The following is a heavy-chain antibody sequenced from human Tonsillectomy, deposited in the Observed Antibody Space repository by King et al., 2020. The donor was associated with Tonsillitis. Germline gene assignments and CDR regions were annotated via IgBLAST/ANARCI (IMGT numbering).Heavy chain of an antibody. CDR2: ISYDGSNK. V-gene: IGHV3-33*05. CDR3: TGVPRNSGWLDY. D-gene: IGHD6-19*01. Sequence: QLVQSGGGVVQPGRSLRLSCAASGFTFSSYGMHWVRQAPGKGLEWVSVISYDGSNKYYEDSVKGRFTISRDNSKNTLYLQLNSLRAEDTAEYYLTGVPRNSGWLDYWGQGTLVTGSS. CDR1: GFTFSSYG. J-gene: IGHJ4*02.